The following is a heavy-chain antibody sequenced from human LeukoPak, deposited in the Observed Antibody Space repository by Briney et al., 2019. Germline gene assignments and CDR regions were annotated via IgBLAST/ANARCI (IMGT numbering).Heavy chain of an antibody. CDR3: ARVPGDY. CDR2: ISSSNNYI. Sequence: GGSLRLSCAASGFTFRSYSMNWVRQVPGKGLERVSSISSSNNYIYYADSVKGRFTISRDNAKNSLYLQMNYLRAEDTAVYYCARVPGDYWGQGTLVTVSS. CDR1: GFTFRSYS. J-gene: IGHJ4*02. V-gene: IGHV3-21*01.